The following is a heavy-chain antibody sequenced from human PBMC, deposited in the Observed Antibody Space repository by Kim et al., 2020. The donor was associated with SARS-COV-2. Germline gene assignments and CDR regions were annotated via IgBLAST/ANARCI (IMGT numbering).Heavy chain of an antibody. CDR3: ARDRRYFDY. CDR2: GST. Sequence: GSTNDNTSLKSRVTISVDTSKNQFSLKLSSVTAADTAVYYCARDRRYFDYWGQGTLVTVSS. D-gene: IGHD6-6*01. V-gene: IGHV4-59*01. J-gene: IGHJ4*02.